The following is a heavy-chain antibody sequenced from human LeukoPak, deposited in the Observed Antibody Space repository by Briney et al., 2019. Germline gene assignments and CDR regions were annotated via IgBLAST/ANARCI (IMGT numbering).Heavy chain of an antibody. V-gene: IGHV3-9*01. D-gene: IGHD6-13*01. J-gene: IGHJ4*02. CDR1: GFTFDDYA. Sequence: PGGSLRLSCGASGFTFDDYAMHWVRQAPGKGLEWVSGISWNSGSIGYADSVKGRFTISRDNAKNSLYPQMNSLRAEDTALYYCAKDILLYSSSWPDYWGQGTLVTVSS. CDR2: ISWNSGSI. CDR3: AKDILLYSSSWPDY.